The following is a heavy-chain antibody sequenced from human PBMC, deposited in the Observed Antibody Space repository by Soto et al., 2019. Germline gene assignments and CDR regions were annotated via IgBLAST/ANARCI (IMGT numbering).Heavy chain of an antibody. V-gene: IGHV3-64*01. D-gene: IGHD3-9*01. Sequence: RGSLRLSCAASGFTFSSYAMHWVRQAPGKGLEYVSAISSNGGSTYYANSVKGRFTISRDNSKNTLYLQMGSLRAEDMAVYYCARPIWETYGLDVWGQGTTVTVSS. CDR1: GFTFSSYA. J-gene: IGHJ6*02. CDR3: ARPIWETYGLDV. CDR2: ISSNGGST.